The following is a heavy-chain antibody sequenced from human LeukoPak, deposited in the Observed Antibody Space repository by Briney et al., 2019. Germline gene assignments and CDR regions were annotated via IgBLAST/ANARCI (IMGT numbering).Heavy chain of an antibody. CDR2: IYHSGST. J-gene: IGHJ6*02. CDR1: GGSISSYY. Sequence: SETLSLTCTVSGGSISSYYWSWIRQPPGKGLEWIGYIYHSGSTNYNPSLKSRVTISVDTSKNQFSLKLSSVTAADTAVYYCARVKWVNYGMDVWGQGTTVTVSS. V-gene: IGHV4-59*01. D-gene: IGHD1-26*01. CDR3: ARVKWVNYGMDV.